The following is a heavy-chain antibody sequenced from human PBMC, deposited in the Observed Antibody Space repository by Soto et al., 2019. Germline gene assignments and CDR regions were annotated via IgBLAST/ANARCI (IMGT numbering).Heavy chain of an antibody. CDR2: IYYSGGP. V-gene: IGHV4-39*01. CDR3: ARNGRRAAAGTVRLFGFDP. CDR1: RGSISRNSYY. J-gene: IGHJ5*02. Sequence: PSEPLSLTCTASRGSISRNSYYCGWRRHTQGTGLGWFGSIYYSGGPYYYLSLKSRVTVSVDTSKNQFSLKLSSVTAADTAVFYCARNGRRAAAGTVRLFGFDPWGEGNLFTVSS. D-gene: IGHD6-13*01.